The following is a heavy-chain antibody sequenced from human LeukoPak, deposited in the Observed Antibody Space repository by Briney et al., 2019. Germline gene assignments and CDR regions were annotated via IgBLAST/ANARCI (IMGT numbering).Heavy chain of an antibody. J-gene: IGHJ5*02. CDR3: ARGPTDYYDYVWGSYRLPFDP. V-gene: IGHV4-34*01. D-gene: IGHD3-16*02. Sequence: SETLSLTCAVYGGSFSGYYWSWIRQPPGKGLEWIGEINHSGSTNYNPSLKSRVTISVDTSKNQFSLKLSSVTAADTAVYYCARGPTDYYDYVWGSYRLPFDPWGQGTPVTVSS. CDR2: INHSGST. CDR1: GGSFSGYY.